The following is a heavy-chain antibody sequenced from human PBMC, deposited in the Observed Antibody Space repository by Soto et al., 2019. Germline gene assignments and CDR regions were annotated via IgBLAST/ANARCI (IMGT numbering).Heavy chain of an antibody. CDR3: AREDSNYQTYFDY. CDR2: IYYSGST. Sequence: SETLSLTCTVSGGSISSGGYYWSWIRQHPGKGLEWIGYIYYSGSTYYNPSLKSRVTISVDTSKNQFSLKLSSVTAADTAVYYCAREDSNYQTYFDYWGHGTLVTVSS. CDR1: GGSISSGGYY. J-gene: IGHJ4*01. V-gene: IGHV4-31*03. D-gene: IGHD4-4*01.